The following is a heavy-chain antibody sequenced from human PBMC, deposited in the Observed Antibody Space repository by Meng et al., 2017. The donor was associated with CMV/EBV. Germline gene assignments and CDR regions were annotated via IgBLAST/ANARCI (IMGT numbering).Heavy chain of an antibody. CDR2: IKSKTDGGTT. D-gene: IGHD2-2*01. J-gene: IGHJ6*02. CDR1: GFTFSSYS. Sequence: GGSLRLSCAASGFTFSSYSMNWVRQAPGKGLEWVGRIKSKTDGGTTDYAAPVKGRFTISRDDSKNTLYLQMNSLKTEDTAVYYCTTGIVVPAATTYYYYGMDVWGQGTTVTVSS. V-gene: IGHV3-15*01. CDR3: TTGIVVPAATTYYYYGMDV.